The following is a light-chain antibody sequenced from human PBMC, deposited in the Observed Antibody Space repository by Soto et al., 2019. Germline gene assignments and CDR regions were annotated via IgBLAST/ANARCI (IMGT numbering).Light chain of an antibody. V-gene: IGKV3-15*01. CDR3: QHYNNWTLN. Sequence: EIVVTQSPATLSLSPEQRATLSCRTSQNINNKLVWYQQKPGQAPRLLIYGASTRATGIPARFSSSGSGTEFTLTISSLRSEDFAVYSCQHYNNWTLNFGEGTKVEIK. CDR1: QNINNK. J-gene: IGKJ4*01. CDR2: GAS.